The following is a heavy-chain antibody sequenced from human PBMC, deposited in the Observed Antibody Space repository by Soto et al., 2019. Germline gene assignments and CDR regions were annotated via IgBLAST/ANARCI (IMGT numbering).Heavy chain of an antibody. D-gene: IGHD3-22*01. V-gene: IGHV4-39*01. Sequence: SETLSLTCTVSGGSISSSSYYWGWIRQPPGKGLEWIGSIYYSGSTYYNPSLKSRVTISVDTSKNQFSLKLSSVTAADTAVYYCAVTYYYDSSGYLDAFDIWGQGIMVT. CDR1: GGSISSSSYY. CDR3: AVTYYYDSSGYLDAFDI. J-gene: IGHJ3*02. CDR2: IYYSGST.